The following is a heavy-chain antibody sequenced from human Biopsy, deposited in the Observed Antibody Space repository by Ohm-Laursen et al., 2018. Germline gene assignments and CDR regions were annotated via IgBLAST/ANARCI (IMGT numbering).Heavy chain of an antibody. D-gene: IGHD6-13*01. CDR1: GGSFNGYF. Sequence: SETLSLTWTVYGGSFNGYFWSWIRQPPGKGLEWIGGITQSGSTNYSPSLKSRVTISVDTAKKHFSLSLRSVTAADTAVYYCARVPLPGIGAAYQGRFLYGMDVWGQGTTVSVSS. J-gene: IGHJ6*02. CDR3: ARVPLPGIGAAYQGRFLYGMDV. V-gene: IGHV4-34*01. CDR2: ITQSGST.